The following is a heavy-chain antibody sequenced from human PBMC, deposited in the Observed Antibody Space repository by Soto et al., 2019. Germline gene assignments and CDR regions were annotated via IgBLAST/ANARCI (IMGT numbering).Heavy chain of an antibody. CDR1: GFTFTNYA. CDR3: AKGLIRSYSIPNPDYGLDV. Sequence: EVQLLESGGGLVQPGGSLRLSCAASGFTFTNYAMSWVRQAPGKGLEWVAAVSGSGGTTYYADSVRGRFTIPRDNSKNPLYVQMNSLRAGDTAIYYCAKGLIRSYSIPNPDYGLDVWGQGTTVTVSS. V-gene: IGHV3-23*01. CDR2: VSGSGGTT. J-gene: IGHJ6*02. D-gene: IGHD3-10*01.